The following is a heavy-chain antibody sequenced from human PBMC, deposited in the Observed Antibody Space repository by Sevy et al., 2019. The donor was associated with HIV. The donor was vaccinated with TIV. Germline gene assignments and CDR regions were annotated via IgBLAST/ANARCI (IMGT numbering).Heavy chain of an antibody. CDR1: GYTFTGYY. V-gene: IGHV1-2*02. J-gene: IGHJ6*02. CDR2: INPNSGGT. CDR3: ARGLVVPAAKGVLHYYYGMDV. Sequence: ASVKVSCKASGYTFTGYYMHWVRQAPGQGLEWMGWINPNSGGTNYAQKFQGRVTMTRDTSISTAYMGLSRLRSDDTAVYYCARGLVVPAAKGVLHYYYGMDVWGQGTTVTVSS. D-gene: IGHD2-2*01.